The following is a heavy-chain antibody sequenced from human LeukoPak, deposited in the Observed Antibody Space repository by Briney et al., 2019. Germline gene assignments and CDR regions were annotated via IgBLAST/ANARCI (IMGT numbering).Heavy chain of an antibody. V-gene: IGHV3-53*01. CDR2: IYSGGST. J-gene: IGHJ4*02. CDR3: AKRGYSYGGVVDY. D-gene: IGHD5-18*01. Sequence: GGSLRLSCAASGFTVSSNYMSWVRQAPGKGLEWVSVIYSGGSTYYADSVKGRFTISRDNSKNTLYLQMNSLRAEDTAVYYCAKRGYSYGGVVDYWGQGTLVTVSS. CDR1: GFTVSSNY.